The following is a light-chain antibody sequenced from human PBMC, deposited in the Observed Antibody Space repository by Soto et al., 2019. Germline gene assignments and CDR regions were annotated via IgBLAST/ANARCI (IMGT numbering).Light chain of an antibody. CDR2: GAS. CDR3: QQRSNWPPT. V-gene: IGKV3-11*01. J-gene: IGKJ1*01. CDR1: QSVTTR. Sequence: IVLTQSPGTLSLSPGERVTLSCRASQSVTTRLAWYQHKPGQAPTLLMSGASNRASGVPVRFSGSGSGTDFTLTISSLEPEDFAVYYCQQRSNWPPTFGQGTKVDTK.